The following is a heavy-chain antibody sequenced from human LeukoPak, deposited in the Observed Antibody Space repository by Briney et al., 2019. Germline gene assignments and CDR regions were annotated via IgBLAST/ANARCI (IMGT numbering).Heavy chain of an antibody. D-gene: IGHD4-17*01. J-gene: IGHJ6*03. Sequence: GESLKISCKSSGYSFTNDWIGWVRQMPGKGLEWMGIIYPRDSTTRYSPAFEGQVTISVDKSITTAYLQWSSLKASDTAMYYCARHKGDYGNPYYYYMDVWGKGTTVTVSS. CDR2: IYPRDSTT. V-gene: IGHV5-51*01. CDR1: GYSFTNDW. CDR3: ARHKGDYGNPYYYYMDV.